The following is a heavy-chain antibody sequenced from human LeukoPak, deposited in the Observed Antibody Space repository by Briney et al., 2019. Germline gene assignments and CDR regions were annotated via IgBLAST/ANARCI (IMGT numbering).Heavy chain of an antibody. Sequence: ASVKVSCKASGYTFTSYGVTWVRQAPGQGLEWMGWITAYNGNTNYAPNFRDRLTMTTDTSTSTVYMELSSLRSEDTAVYYCARDRGSYPQYYFDYWGQGTLVTVSS. CDR1: GYTFTSYG. V-gene: IGHV1-18*01. D-gene: IGHD1-26*01. CDR2: ITAYNGNT. J-gene: IGHJ4*02. CDR3: ARDRGSYPQYYFDY.